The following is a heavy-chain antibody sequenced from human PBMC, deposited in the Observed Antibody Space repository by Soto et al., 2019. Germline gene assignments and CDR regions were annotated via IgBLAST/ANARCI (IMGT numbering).Heavy chain of an antibody. D-gene: IGHD3-22*01. CDR3: VREIASRL. V-gene: IGHV3-7*01. CDR2: IKPDGSEE. Sequence: GGSMRVSCTASGFTFSSYWRTWARQAPGKGLEWVANIKPDGSEESYVDSVKGRFIVSRDNAENSLYLQMNSLRAEDTAIYYCVREIASRLWGKGTAVTVSS. CDR1: GFTFSSYW. J-gene: IGHJ6*04.